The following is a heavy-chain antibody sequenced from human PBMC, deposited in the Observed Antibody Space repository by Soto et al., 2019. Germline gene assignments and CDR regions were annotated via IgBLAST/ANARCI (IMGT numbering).Heavy chain of an antibody. D-gene: IGHD6-13*01. Sequence: EVQLVESGGGLVQPGGSLRLSCAASGFTFSSYWMSWVRQAPGKGLEWVANIKQDGSEKYYVDSVKGRFTISRDNAKNSLYLQMNSLRAEDTAVYYCARIAAASFYGMDVWGQGTTVTVSS. V-gene: IGHV3-7*03. J-gene: IGHJ6*02. CDR1: GFTFSSYW. CDR3: ARIAAASFYGMDV. CDR2: IKQDGSEK.